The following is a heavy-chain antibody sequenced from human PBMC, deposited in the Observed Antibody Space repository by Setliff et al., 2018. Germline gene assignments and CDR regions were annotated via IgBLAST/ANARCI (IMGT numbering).Heavy chain of an antibody. CDR2: IDPRGSPV. D-gene: IGHD5-12*01. V-gene: IGHV3-11*04. Sequence: PGGSLRLSCAASGFTFIDYYMNWIRQTPRKGLEWISHIDPRGSPVDYVDSVKDRFTISRDNAKNSLYLQMNSLRVEDTAMYYCVGGRGWLPDYWGQGTRVTVSS. J-gene: IGHJ4*02. CDR3: VGGRGWLPDY. CDR1: GFTFIDYY.